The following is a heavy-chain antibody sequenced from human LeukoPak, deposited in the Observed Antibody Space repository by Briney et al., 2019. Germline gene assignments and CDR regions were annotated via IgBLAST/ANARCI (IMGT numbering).Heavy chain of an antibody. CDR2: ISAYNGNT. CDR3: ARFFGDDDNWFDP. V-gene: IGHV1-18*01. J-gene: IGHJ5*02. D-gene: IGHD3-3*01. Sequence: RASVKVSCKASGYTFTSYDINWVRQAPGQVLEWMGWISAYNGNTNYAQKLQGRVTMTTDTSTSTAYMELRSLRSDDTAVYYCARFFGDDDNWFDPWGQGTLVTVSS. CDR1: GYTFTSYD.